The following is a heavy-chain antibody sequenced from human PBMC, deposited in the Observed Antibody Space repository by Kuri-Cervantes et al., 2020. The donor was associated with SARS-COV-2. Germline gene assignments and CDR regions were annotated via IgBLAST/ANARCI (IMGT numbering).Heavy chain of an antibody. D-gene: IGHD3-16*01. J-gene: IGHJ4*02. CDR2: ISSSGSTI. CDR3: ARDLRLGDSLDY. Sequence: GESLKISCAASGFTFSDYYMSWIRQAPGKGLEWVSYISSSGSTIYYADSVKGRFTISRDNAKNSVYLQMNSLRAEDTAVYYCARDLRLGDSLDYWGQGTLVTVSS. CDR1: GFTFSDYY. V-gene: IGHV3-11*04.